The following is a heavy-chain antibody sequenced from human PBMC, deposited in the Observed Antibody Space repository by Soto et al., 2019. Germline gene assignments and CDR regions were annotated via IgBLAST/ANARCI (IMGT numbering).Heavy chain of an antibody. CDR2: INHSGST. CDR1: GGSFSGYY. CDR3: ARGRLTYYDFWSGYWPYYYYGMDV. J-gene: IGHJ6*01. D-gene: IGHD3-3*01. V-gene: IGHV4-34*01. Sequence: QVQLQQWGAGLLKPSETLSLTCAVYGGSFSGYYWSWIRQPPGKGLEWIGEINHSGSTNYNPSLKSRVTISVDTSKNQFSLKLSSVTAADTAVYYCARGRLTYYDFWSGYWPYYYYGMDVW.